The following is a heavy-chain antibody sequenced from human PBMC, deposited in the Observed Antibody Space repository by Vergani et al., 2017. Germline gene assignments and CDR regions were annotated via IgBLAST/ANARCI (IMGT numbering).Heavy chain of an antibody. CDR3: ARHQRQSWLREPLDY. J-gene: IGHJ4*02. Sequence: QVQLQESGPGLVKPSQTLSLTCTVSGGSISSGSYYWGWIRQPPGKGLEWIGTVYHSGITYYNPSLKSRVIISVDTSRNQFSLNLTSVTAADTAVYYCARHQRQSWLREPLDYWGQGTLVTVSS. V-gene: IGHV4-39*01. D-gene: IGHD1-26*01. CDR2: VYHSGIT. CDR1: GGSISSGSYY.